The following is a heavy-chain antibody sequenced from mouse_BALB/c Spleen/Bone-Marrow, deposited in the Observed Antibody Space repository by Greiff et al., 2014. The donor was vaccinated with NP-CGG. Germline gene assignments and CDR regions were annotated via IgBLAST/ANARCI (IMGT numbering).Heavy chain of an antibody. CDR3: ASYYYGSSRFAY. Sequence: VQLKHSGAELVKPGASVKLSCTASGFNIKDTYMHWVKQRPEQGLEWIGRIDPANGNTKYGPKFQGKATITADTSSNTAYLQLSSLTSEDTAVYYCASYYYGSSRFAYWGQGTLVTVSA. CDR2: IDPANGNT. CDR1: GFNIKDTY. V-gene: IGHV14-3*02. D-gene: IGHD1-1*01. J-gene: IGHJ3*01.